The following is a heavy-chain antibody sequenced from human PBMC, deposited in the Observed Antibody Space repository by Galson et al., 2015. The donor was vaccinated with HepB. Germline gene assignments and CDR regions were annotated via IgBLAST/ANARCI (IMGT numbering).Heavy chain of an antibody. CDR2: ISGSGGST. V-gene: IGHV3-23*01. CDR3: AKDLVDTIMALDY. D-gene: IGHD5-18*01. CDR1: GFTFSNYA. J-gene: IGHJ4*02. Sequence: SLRLSCAASGFTFSNYAMSWVRQAPGKGLEWVSAISGSGGSTYYADSVKGRFTISRGNSKNTLYLQMNSLRAEDTAVYYCAKDLVDTIMALDYWGQGTLVTVSS.